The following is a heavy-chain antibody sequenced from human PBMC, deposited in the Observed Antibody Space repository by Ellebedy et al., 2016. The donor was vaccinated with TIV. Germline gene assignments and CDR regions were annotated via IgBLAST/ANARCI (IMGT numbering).Heavy chain of an antibody. Sequence: GESLKISCAASGFTFSNYAMSWVRQAPGKGLEWVSAITGIGTSTYYADSVKGRFTISRDNSKNTLSLQMNSLRADDTAIYYCAKPMGPGGRFDAFDIWGQGTLVTVSS. CDR1: GFTFSNYA. D-gene: IGHD3-16*01. J-gene: IGHJ3*02. CDR3: AKPMGPGGRFDAFDI. CDR2: ITGIGTST. V-gene: IGHV3-23*01.